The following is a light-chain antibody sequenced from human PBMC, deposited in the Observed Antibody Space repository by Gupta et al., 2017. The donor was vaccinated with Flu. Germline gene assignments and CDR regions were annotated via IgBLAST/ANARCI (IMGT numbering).Light chain of an antibody. CDR3: AAWDDSLSGPHWV. CDR1: SSNIGSNY. CDR2: RNN. J-gene: IGLJ3*02. V-gene: IGLV1-47*01. Sequence: QSVLTQPPSASGTPGQRVTLPCSGSSSNIGSNYVYWYQQLPGTAPKLLIYRNNQRPSGVPDRFSGSKSGTSASLAISGLRSEDEADYYCAAWDDSLSGPHWVFGGGTKLTVL.